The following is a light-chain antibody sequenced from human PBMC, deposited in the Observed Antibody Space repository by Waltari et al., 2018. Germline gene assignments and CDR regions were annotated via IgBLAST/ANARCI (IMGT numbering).Light chain of an antibody. Sequence: EIVWTQSPGPLSLSPGEGATLSCRTSQSSTSYSLAWYQQKPGQAPRLLSYGASSRATGIPDRFSGSGSGTDFTLTISRLEPEDFAVYYCQQDGGSPPLTFGGGTKVEIK. CDR2: GAS. CDR1: QSSTSYS. CDR3: QQDGGSPPLT. V-gene: IGKV3-20*01. J-gene: IGKJ4*01.